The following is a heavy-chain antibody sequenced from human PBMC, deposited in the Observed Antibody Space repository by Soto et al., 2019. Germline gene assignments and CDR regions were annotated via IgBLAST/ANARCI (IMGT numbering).Heavy chain of an antibody. CDR2: IIPIFGTA. Sequence: SVKVSCKASGGTFSSYAISWVRQAPGQGLEWMGGIIPIFGTANYAQKFQGRVTITADESTSTAYMELSSLRSEDTAVYYCAGGXVPAASHDYYYYYGMDVWGQGTTVTVSS. CDR1: GGTFSSYA. V-gene: IGHV1-69*13. D-gene: IGHD2-2*01. J-gene: IGHJ6*02. CDR3: AGGXVPAASHDYYYYYGMDV.